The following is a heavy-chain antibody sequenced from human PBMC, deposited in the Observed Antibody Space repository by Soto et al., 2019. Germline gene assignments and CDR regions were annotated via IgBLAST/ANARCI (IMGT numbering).Heavy chain of an antibody. V-gene: IGHV1-69*02. J-gene: IGHJ6*02. Sequence: QVQLVQSGAEVKKPGSSVKVSCKASGGTFSSYTISWVRQAPGQGLEWMGRIIPILGIANYAQKFQGRVKISADKATSTAYMELSSLRSEDTAVYYCARGEGGIQLDGRDYYYGMDVWGQGTTVTVSS. CDR1: GGTFSSYT. CDR3: ARGEGGIQLDGRDYYYGMDV. CDR2: IIPILGIA. D-gene: IGHD5-18*01.